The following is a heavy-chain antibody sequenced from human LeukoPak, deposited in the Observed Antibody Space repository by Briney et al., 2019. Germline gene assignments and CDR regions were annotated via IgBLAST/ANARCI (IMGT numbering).Heavy chain of an antibody. J-gene: IGHJ4*02. Sequence: PSETLSLTCAISGDSISSGGYYWSWIRQHPGKGLEWIGYIYYSGSTYYNPSLKSRVTISVDTSKNQFSLKLSSVTAADTAVYYCARGIAVAAYYFDYWGQGTLVTVSS. V-gene: IGHV4-31*11. D-gene: IGHD6-19*01. CDR1: GDSISSGGYY. CDR2: IYYSGST. CDR3: ARGIAVAAYYFDY.